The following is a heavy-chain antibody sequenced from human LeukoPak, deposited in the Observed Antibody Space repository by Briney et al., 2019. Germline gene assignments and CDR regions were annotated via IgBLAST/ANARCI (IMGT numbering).Heavy chain of an antibody. D-gene: IGHD6-6*01. CDR3: ARGLAARPRSYYYYGMDV. J-gene: IGHJ6*02. Sequence: ASVKVSCKASGYTFTGYYMHWVRQAPGQGLEWMGWINPNSGGTNYARKFQGWVTMTRDTSISTAYMELSRLRSDDTAVYYCARGLAARPRSYYYYGMDVWGQGTTVTVSS. CDR2: INPNSGGT. CDR1: GYTFTGYY. V-gene: IGHV1-2*04.